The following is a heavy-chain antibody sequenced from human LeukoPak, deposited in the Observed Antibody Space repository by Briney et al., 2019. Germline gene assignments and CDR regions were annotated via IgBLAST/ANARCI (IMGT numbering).Heavy chain of an antibody. D-gene: IGHD6-19*01. CDR3: AKGYSSGYYNSFDY. Sequence: GGSLRLSCAASGFSFSSYGMHWVRQAPGKRLEWVAFIRYDENDKYYADSVKGRFTISRDNSKNTLYLQMNTLRPEDTAVYYCAKGYSSGYYNSFDYWGQGTLVTVSS. CDR2: IRYDENDK. V-gene: IGHV3-30*02. CDR1: GFSFSSYG. J-gene: IGHJ4*02.